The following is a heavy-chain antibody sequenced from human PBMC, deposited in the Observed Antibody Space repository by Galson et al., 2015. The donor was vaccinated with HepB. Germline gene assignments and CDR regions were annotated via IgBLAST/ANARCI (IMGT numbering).Heavy chain of an antibody. CDR1: GGTFSSYA. D-gene: IGHD3-22*01. J-gene: IGHJ4*02. Sequence: SVKVSCKASGGTFSSYATSWVRQAPGQGLEWMGGIIPIFGTANYAQKFQGRVTITADESTSIAYMELSSLRSEDTAVYYCARGGSGYYLWYFDYWGQGTLVTVSS. V-gene: IGHV1-69*13. CDR2: IIPIFGTA. CDR3: ARGGSGYYLWYFDY.